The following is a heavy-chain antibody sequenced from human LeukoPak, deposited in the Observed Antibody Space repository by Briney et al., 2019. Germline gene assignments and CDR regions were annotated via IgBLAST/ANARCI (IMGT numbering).Heavy chain of an antibody. CDR2: INPNSGGT. CDR3: ARDPSIAAAQPLNWFDP. Sequence: EASVKVSCKASGYTFTGYYMHWVRQAPGQGLEWMGWINPNSGGTNYAQKFQGRVTMTRDTSISTAYMELSRLRSDDTAVYYCARDPSIAAAQPLNWFDPWGQGTLVTVSS. V-gene: IGHV1-2*02. D-gene: IGHD6-13*01. J-gene: IGHJ5*02. CDR1: GYTFTGYY.